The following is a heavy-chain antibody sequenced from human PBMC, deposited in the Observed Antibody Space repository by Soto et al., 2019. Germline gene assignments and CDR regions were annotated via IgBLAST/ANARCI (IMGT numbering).Heavy chain of an antibody. CDR2: IWYDGSNK. D-gene: IGHD4-17*01. Sequence: QVQLVESGGGMVQPGRSLRLSCAASGFTFSSYGMHWARQGPGKGLEWVAVIWYDGSNKVYADSVKGRFTISKDNSKNTLYLQMNSLRAEDTAVYYCARDLSGDHGALDTWGQGTIVIVSS. CDR3: ARDLSGDHGALDT. J-gene: IGHJ3*02. CDR1: GFTFSSYG. V-gene: IGHV3-33*01.